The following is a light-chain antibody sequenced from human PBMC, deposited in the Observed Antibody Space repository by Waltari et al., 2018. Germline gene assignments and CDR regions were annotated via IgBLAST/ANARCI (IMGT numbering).Light chain of an antibody. CDR3: QSVDSSGTFDVV. V-gene: IGLV3-25*03. CDR2: EDS. Sequence: SYELTQPPSVSVSPGQTARITCSGDALSKQYAYWYQQKPGQAPVLVIYEDSERPSGIPERFSGSNSGTTVTLTISGGQTEDEADYYFQSVDSSGTFDVVFGGGTKLTVL. CDR1: ALSKQY. J-gene: IGLJ2*01.